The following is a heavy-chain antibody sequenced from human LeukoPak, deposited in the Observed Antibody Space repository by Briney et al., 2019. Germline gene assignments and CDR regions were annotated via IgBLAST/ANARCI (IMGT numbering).Heavy chain of an antibody. CDR2: FDPEDGET. CDR3: ARDPVGAPDY. J-gene: IGHJ4*02. D-gene: IGHD1-26*01. CDR1: GYTLTELS. V-gene: IGHV1-24*01. Sequence: AASVKVSCKVSGYTLTELSMHWVRQAPGKGLEWMGGFDPEDGETIYAQKFQGRATMTEDTSTDTAYMELRSLRSDDTAVYYCARDPVGAPDYWGQGTLVTVSS.